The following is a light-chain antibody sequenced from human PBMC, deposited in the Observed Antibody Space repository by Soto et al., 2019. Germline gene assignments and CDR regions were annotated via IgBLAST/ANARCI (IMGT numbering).Light chain of an antibody. Sequence: EIVLTQSPATLSLSPGERATLSCRASQSVSSYLAWYQQKPGQAPRLLIYDASNRATGIPARFSGSGSGTDFTLTISSREPEDFAVYYCRQRSNWPPYTFGQGTKLEIK. CDR2: DAS. V-gene: IGKV3-11*01. CDR3: RQRSNWPPYT. J-gene: IGKJ2*01. CDR1: QSVSSY.